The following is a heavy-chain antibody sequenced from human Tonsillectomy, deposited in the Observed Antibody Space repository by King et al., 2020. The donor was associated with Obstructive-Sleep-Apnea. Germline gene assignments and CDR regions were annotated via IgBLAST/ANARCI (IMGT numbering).Heavy chain of an antibody. D-gene: IGHD1-1*01. CDR3: TRGGAVATSGEFDY. J-gene: IGHJ4*02. CDR1: GFTFSDYD. CDR2: FGTAGET. V-gene: IGHV3-13*04. Sequence: VRLVESGGGVVQPGGSLRVSCEASGFTFSDYDMHWVRQVLGKGLEWVSVFGTAGETYYADSVKGRFTISRDNAKNSLYLQMNSLRAGDTAVYYCTRGGAVATSGEFDYWGQGILVTVSS.